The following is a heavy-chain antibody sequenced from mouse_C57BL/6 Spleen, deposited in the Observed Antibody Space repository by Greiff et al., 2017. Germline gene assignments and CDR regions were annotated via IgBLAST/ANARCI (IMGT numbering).Heavy chain of an antibody. CDR2: FYPGSGSI. J-gene: IGHJ2*01. D-gene: IGHD1-1*01. CDR1: GYTFTEYT. CDR3: ARHEAPYYYGSLLDY. Sequence: VQLQESGAELVKPGASVKLSCKASGYTFTEYTIHWVKQRPGQGLEWIGWFYPGSGSIKYNEKFKDKATLTADKSSSTVYMELSRLTSEDSAVYFCARHEAPYYYGSLLDYWGQGTTLTVSS. V-gene: IGHV1-62-2*01.